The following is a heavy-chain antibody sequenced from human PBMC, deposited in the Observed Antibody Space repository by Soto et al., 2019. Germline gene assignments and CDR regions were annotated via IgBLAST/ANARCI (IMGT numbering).Heavy chain of an antibody. J-gene: IGHJ5*02. D-gene: IGHD3-10*01. Sequence: QVQLVQSGAEVKKPGSSVKVSCKASGGTFSSYAISWVRQAPGQGLEWMGGIIPIFGTANYAQKFQGRVTITADESTSTAYIELSSLRSEDTAVYYGAIADITMVRGVPARFDPWGQGTLVTVSS. CDR2: IIPIFGTA. V-gene: IGHV1-69*01. CDR1: GGTFSSYA. CDR3: AIADITMVRGVPARFDP.